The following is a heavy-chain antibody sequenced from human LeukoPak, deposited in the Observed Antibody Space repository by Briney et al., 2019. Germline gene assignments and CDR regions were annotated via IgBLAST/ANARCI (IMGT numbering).Heavy chain of an antibody. Sequence: PGGSLRLSCAASGFTVSSNYMSWVRQAPGKGLEWVAVISYDGSNKYYADSVKGRFTISSDNSKNTLYLQMNSLRPEDTAVYYCAKVAPGGDCYFDYWGQGTLVTVSS. CDR1: GFTVSSNY. D-gene: IGHD2-21*02. CDR2: ISYDGSNK. CDR3: AKVAPGGDCYFDY. V-gene: IGHV3-30*18. J-gene: IGHJ4*02.